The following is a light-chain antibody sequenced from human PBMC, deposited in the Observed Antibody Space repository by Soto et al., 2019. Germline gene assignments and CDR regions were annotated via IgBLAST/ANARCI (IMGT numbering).Light chain of an antibody. CDR1: QSVDSN. CDR2: GAS. Sequence: EIVMTQSPATLSVSPGDRATLSCRASQSVDSNLAWYQQKPGQAPRLLIYGASTRATGVPARFSGSESGTDFTLTISSLQSEDFAVYYCQHYYNWPVTFGQGTRLEIK. J-gene: IGKJ5*01. V-gene: IGKV3-15*01. CDR3: QHYYNWPVT.